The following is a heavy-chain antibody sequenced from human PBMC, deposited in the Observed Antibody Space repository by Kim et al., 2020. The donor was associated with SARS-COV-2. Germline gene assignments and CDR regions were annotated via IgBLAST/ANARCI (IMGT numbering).Heavy chain of an antibody. V-gene: IGHV3-72*01. Sequence: GGSLRLSCVASGFSFSDHFMDWVRQAPGKGLEYVGRIRSKGSSYSTEYAASVRGRFIISRDDSKNLLSLQMNNLKTEDTAVYYCTRDRDYSLDVWGQRNHGHRLL. CDR1: GFSFSDHF. J-gene: IGHJ6*04. CDR2: IRSKGSSYST. D-gene: IGHD4-4*01. CDR3: TRDRDYSLDV.